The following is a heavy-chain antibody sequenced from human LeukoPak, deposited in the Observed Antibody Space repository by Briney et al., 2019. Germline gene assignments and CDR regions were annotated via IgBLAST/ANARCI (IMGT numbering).Heavy chain of an antibody. Sequence: GGSLRLSCEASGFTFSSYSMNWVRQAPGKGLEWVSYISSSSTTIYYADSVKGRFTISRDNAKNSLDLQMSSLRDEDTAVYYCARALVLAGTAFDIWGQGTMVTVSS. V-gene: IGHV3-48*02. D-gene: IGHD2-15*01. CDR1: GFTFSSYS. CDR2: ISSSSTTI. CDR3: ARALVLAGTAFDI. J-gene: IGHJ3*02.